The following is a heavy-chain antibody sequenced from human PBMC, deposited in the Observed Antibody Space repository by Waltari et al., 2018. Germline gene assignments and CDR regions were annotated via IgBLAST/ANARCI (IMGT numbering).Heavy chain of an antibody. V-gene: IGHV4-4*02. CDR2: IDHNGNT. J-gene: IGHJ6*02. CDR1: GGSISSSNW. D-gene: IGHD1-26*01. Sequence: QVQLQESGPGLVKPSGTLSLTCAVSGGSISSSNWWPWVRQLPGKGLEWIGEIDHNGNTNYNPSLKIRVTMSVDKSKNQFSLKLRSVTAADTAIYYCARIILGSTDYYSYAMDVWGQGITVTVSS. CDR3: ARIILGSTDYYSYAMDV.